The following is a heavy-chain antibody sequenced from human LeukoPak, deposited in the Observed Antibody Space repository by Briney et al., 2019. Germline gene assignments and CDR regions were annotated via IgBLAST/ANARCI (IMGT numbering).Heavy chain of an antibody. V-gene: IGHV3-30-3*01. CDR2: ISYDGSNK. CDR1: GFTFSSYA. J-gene: IGHJ5*02. CDR3: ARDMIAVAKPKNWFDP. Sequence: PGRSLRLPCAASGFTFSSYAMHWVRQAPGKGLEWVAVISYDGSNKYYVDSVKGRFTISRDNSKNTLYLQMNSLRAEDTAVYYCARDMIAVAKPKNWFDPWGQGTLVTVSS. D-gene: IGHD3-22*01.